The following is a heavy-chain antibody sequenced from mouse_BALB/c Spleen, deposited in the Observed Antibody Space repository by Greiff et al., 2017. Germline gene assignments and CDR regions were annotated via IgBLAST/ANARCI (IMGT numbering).Heavy chain of an antibody. Sequence: EVKLMESGGGLVKPGGSLKLSCAASGFTFSDYYMYWVRQTPEKRLEWVATISDGGSYTYYPDSVKGRFTISRDNAKNNLYLQMSSLKSEDTAMYYCARDQGNYYGNYWFAYWGQGTLVTVSA. CDR1: GFTFSDYY. D-gene: IGHD2-1*01. V-gene: IGHV5-4*02. CDR2: ISDGGSYT. J-gene: IGHJ3*01. CDR3: ARDQGNYYGNYWFAY.